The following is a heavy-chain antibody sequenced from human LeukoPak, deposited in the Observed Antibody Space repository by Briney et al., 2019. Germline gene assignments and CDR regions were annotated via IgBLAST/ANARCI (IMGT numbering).Heavy chain of an antibody. Sequence: PGGSLRLSCAASGFTFSSYWMSWVRQAPGKGLEWVANIKQDGSEKYYVDSVKGRFTISRDNAKNSLYLQMTSLRAEDTAVYYCARDRGRGDYVWGTYRYTYYFDYWGQGTLVTVSS. CDR3: ARDRGRGDYVWGTYRYTYYFDY. D-gene: IGHD3-16*02. J-gene: IGHJ4*02. CDR1: GFTFSSYW. V-gene: IGHV3-7*01. CDR2: IKQDGSEK.